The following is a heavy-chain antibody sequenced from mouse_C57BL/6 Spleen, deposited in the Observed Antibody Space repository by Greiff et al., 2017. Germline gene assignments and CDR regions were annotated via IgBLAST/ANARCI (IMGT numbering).Heavy chain of an antibody. J-gene: IGHJ2*01. CDR2: IYPGDGDT. CDR1: GYAFSSYW. V-gene: IGHV1-80*01. Sequence: LVESGAELVKPGASVKISCKASGYAFSSYWMNWVKQRPGKGLEWIGQIYPGDGDTNYNGKFKGKATLTADKSSSTAYMQLSSLTSEDSAVYFCASTVSPENFDYWGQGTTLTVSS. D-gene: IGHD1-1*01. CDR3: ASTVSPENFDY.